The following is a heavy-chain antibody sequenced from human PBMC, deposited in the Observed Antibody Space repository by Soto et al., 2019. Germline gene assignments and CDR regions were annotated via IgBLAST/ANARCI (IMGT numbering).Heavy chain of an antibody. J-gene: IGHJ5*02. CDR3: ARGPRGYSYGTEP. CDR2: IYYSGST. D-gene: IGHD5-18*01. Sequence: PSETLSLTCTDSGGAVSSGSYYWSWIRQPPGKGLEWIGYIYYSGSTNYNPSLKSRVTISVDTSKNQFSLKLSSVTAADTAVYYCARGPRGYSYGTEPWGQGTLVTISS. CDR1: GGAVSSGSYY. V-gene: IGHV4-61*01.